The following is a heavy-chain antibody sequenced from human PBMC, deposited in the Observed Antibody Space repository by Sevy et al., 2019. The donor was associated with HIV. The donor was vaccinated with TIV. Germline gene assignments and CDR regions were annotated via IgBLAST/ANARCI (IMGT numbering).Heavy chain of an antibody. CDR1: GYTFTSYD. D-gene: IGHD3-22*01. Sequence: ASVKVSCKASGYTFTSYDINWVRQASGQGLEWMGWMNPNTGNTGYAQKFQGRVTMTRNTSISTAYMELSSLRSEDTAVYYCARHRDYYDSCGYGTFDPWGQGTLVTVSS. J-gene: IGHJ5*02. CDR3: ARHRDYYDSCGYGTFDP. CDR2: MNPNTGNT. V-gene: IGHV1-8*01.